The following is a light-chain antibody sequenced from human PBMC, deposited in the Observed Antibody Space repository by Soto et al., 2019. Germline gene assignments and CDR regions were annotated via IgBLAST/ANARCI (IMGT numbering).Light chain of an antibody. CDR3: TSFSSSTSLYV. J-gene: IGLJ1*01. V-gene: IGLV2-14*01. CDR2: QVT. CDR1: TRDIAGYNY. Sequence: QSALTQPASVSGSLGQSITISCTGTTRDIAGYNYISWYQQLPGKAPKLMIYQVTIRPSGISNRFSGSKSGNTASLTISGLQAEDEAASYCTSFSSSTSLYVFGTGTKLTVL.